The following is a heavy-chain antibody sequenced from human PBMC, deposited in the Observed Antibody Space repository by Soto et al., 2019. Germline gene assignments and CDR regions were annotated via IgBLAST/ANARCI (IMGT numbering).Heavy chain of an antibody. D-gene: IGHD3-22*01. CDR2: IYWDDDK. V-gene: IGHV2-5*02. J-gene: IGHJ5*02. CDR1: GFSLSTSGVG. CDR3: AHSLIGYYYDSSGSNWFDP. Sequence: QITLKESGPTLVKPTQTLTLTCTFSGFSLSTSGVGVGWIRQPPGKALEWLALIYWDDDKRYSPSLKSRLTLTKDTSKNPVVLTMTNMDPVDTATYYCAHSLIGYYYDSSGSNWFDPWGQGTLVTVSS.